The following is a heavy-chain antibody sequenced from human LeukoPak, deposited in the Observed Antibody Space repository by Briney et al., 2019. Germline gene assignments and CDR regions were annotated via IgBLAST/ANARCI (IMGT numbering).Heavy chain of an antibody. J-gene: IGHJ4*02. D-gene: IGHD3-3*01. Sequence: PSETLSLTCTVSGGSISSGDYYWSWIRQPPGKGLEWIGYIYYSGSTYYNPSLKSRVTISVDTSKNQFSLKLSSVTAADTAVCYCASTRCDFWSGSYYFDYWGQGTLVTVSS. V-gene: IGHV4-30-4*08. CDR3: ASTRCDFWSGSYYFDY. CDR1: GGSISSGDYY. CDR2: IYYSGST.